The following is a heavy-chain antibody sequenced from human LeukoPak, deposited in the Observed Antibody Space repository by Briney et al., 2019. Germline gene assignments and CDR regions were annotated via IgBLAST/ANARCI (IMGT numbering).Heavy chain of an antibody. CDR2: IYHSGSA. J-gene: IGHJ4*02. V-gene: IGHV4-59*02. D-gene: IGHD1-26*01. CDR1: GGSVSVYY. CDR3: AGWYSNSIVPVY. Sequence: SETLSLTCTVSGGSVSVYYWTWIRQPPGKGLEWVGYIYHSGSANYNPSLKSRVTISVDTSKNQFSLRLTSVTAADTAVYYCAGWYSNSIVPVYWGRGALVTVSS.